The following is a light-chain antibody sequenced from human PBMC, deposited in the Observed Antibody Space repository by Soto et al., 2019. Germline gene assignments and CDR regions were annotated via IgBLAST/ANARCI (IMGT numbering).Light chain of an antibody. V-gene: IGKV3-20*01. CDR2: GAF. J-gene: IGKJ3*01. Sequence: EIVLTQSPGTLSLSPGERATLSCRASQSVSSSYLAWYQQKPGQAPRLLIYGAFRRATGIPDRFSGSGSGTDFTLTISRLEPEDFAVYHCQLYGSSPLYTFGPGTTVDVK. CDR1: QSVSSSY. CDR3: QLYGSSPLYT.